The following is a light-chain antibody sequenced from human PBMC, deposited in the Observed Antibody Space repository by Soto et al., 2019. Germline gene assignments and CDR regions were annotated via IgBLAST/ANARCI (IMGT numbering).Light chain of an antibody. V-gene: IGLV2-14*03. CDR2: DVT. Sequence: QSALTQPASVSGSPGQSITISCTGSSSDIGGYNYVSWYQQHSGKAPKLLIYDVTYRPSGISDRFSGSKSGNTASLTVSGLQPDDEPDYHCSSYGASSTLFGGGTKLTVL. J-gene: IGLJ2*01. CDR3: SSYGASSTL. CDR1: SSDIGGYNY.